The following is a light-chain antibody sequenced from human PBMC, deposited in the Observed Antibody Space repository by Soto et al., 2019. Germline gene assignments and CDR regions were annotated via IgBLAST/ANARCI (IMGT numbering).Light chain of an antibody. J-gene: IGKJ1*01. V-gene: IGKV1-5*01. Sequence: DIQMTQSPSTLSASVGDRVTITCRASQSIGDSLAWYQQKPGKAPYLLISDVSSLERGVPSRFSGSGSGTEFTLTISSLQSEDFAVYYCQQYNNWPQTFGQGTKVDIK. CDR1: QSIGDS. CDR3: QQYNNWPQT. CDR2: DVS.